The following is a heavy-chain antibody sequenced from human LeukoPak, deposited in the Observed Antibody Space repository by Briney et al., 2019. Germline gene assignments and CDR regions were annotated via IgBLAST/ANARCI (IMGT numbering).Heavy chain of an antibody. CDR2: ISYDGSNT. CDR1: GFTFSTYA. J-gene: IGHJ4*02. Sequence: GGSLRLSCAASGFTFSTYAMHWVRQAPGKGLEWVAVISYDGSNTYSADSVKGRFTISRDNSKNTLFLQMSSLTPEDTAVYYCARDSLRYGDYLDYWGQGTLVTVSS. CDR3: ARDSLRYGDYLDY. V-gene: IGHV3-30-3*01. D-gene: IGHD4-17*01.